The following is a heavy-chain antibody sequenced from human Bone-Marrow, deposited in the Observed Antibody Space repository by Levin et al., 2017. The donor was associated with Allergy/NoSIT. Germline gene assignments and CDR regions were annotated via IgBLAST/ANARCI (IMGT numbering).Heavy chain of an antibody. CDR1: GYTFTSYG. V-gene: IGHV1-18*01. CDR2: ISAYNGNT. D-gene: IGHD6-19*01. J-gene: IGHJ4*02. Sequence: GASVKVSCKASGYTFTSYGISWVRQAPGQGLEWMGWISAYNGNTNYAQKLQGRVTMTTDTSTSTAYMELRSLRSDDTAVYYCARARIAVAGRGPSDYWGQGTLVTVSS. CDR3: ARARIAVAGRGPSDY.